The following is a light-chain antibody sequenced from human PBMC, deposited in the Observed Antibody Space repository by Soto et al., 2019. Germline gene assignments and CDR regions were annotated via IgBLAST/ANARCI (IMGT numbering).Light chain of an antibody. CDR1: RSISTY. CDR3: QQSYRAPYT. CDR2: AAS. V-gene: IGKV1-39*01. J-gene: IGKJ2*01. Sequence: DIQMTQSPSSLSASVGDKVTITCRASRSISTYLNWYRHKPGRAPELLIYAASSLQSGVPSRFSGSGSGTDFTLTISSLQPEDFATFSCQQSYRAPYTFGKGTKLEIK.